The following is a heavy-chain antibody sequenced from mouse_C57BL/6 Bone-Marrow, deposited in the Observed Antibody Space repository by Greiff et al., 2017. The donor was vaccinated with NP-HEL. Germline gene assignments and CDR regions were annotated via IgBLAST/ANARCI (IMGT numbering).Heavy chain of an antibody. D-gene: IGHD1-1*01. CDR3: ARYYYGSGYFDY. J-gene: IGHJ2*01. V-gene: IGHV1-72*01. Sequence: QVQLKQPGAELVKPGASVRLSCKASGYTFTNYWMHWVKQRPGRGLEWIGRIDPNSGGTTYNEKFKSKATLTVDKPSSTAYMQLSSLTSEDSAVYYCARYYYGSGYFDYWGQGTTLTVSS. CDR1: GYTFTNYW. CDR2: IDPNSGGT.